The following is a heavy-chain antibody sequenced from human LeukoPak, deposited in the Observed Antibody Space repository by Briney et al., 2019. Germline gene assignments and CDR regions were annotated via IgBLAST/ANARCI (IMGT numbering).Heavy chain of an antibody. CDR3: ARRIRQWLYSAYGYFDY. D-gene: IGHD6-19*01. J-gene: IGHJ4*02. CDR1: GGSISSGGYS. V-gene: IGHV4-30-2*01. Sequence: PSETLSLTCAVSGGSISSGGYSWSWMRQPPGKGLEWIGNIYHSGSTYYNPSLKSRVTISVDRSKNQFSLKLSSVTAADTAVYYCARRIRQWLYSAYGYFDYWGQGTLVTVSS. CDR2: IYHSGST.